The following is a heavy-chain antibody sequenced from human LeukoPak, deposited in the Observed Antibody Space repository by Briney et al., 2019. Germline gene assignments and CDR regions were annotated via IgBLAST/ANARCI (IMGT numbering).Heavy chain of an antibody. J-gene: IGHJ5*02. CDR3: VAGTAMVMDWFDP. Sequence: SETLSLTCSVSGGSISSSSYSWGWIRQPPGKGLKWLGSIYYSGSTYYNPSLKSRVTISVDTSKNQFSLKLSSVTAADTAVYYCVAGTAMVMDWFDPWGQGTLVTVSS. V-gene: IGHV4-39*01. D-gene: IGHD5-18*01. CDR2: IYYSGST. CDR1: GGSISSSSYS.